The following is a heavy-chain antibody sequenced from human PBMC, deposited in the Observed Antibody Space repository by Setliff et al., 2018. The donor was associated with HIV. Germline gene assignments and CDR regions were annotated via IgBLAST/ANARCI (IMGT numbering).Heavy chain of an antibody. Sequence: SVKVSCKASGYTFTNYGISWVRQAPGQGLERMGWISAYNGNTNYAQKLQGRVTMTTDTSTSTAYMELRSLRSDDTAVYYCARDWLPRVLRYWGQGTLVTVSS. CDR2: ISAYNGNT. CDR1: GYTFTNYG. D-gene: IGHD5-12*01. J-gene: IGHJ4*02. V-gene: IGHV1-18*01. CDR3: ARDWLPRVLRY.